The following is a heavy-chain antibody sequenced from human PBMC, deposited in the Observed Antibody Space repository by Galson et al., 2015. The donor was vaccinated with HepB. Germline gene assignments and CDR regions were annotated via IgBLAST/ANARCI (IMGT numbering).Heavy chain of an antibody. V-gene: IGHV4-31*03. CDR2: IYYSGST. CDR1: GGSISSGGYY. CDR3: ARVTSYYYYGMDV. J-gene: IGHJ6*02. D-gene: IGHD2-2*01. Sequence: LSLTCTVSGGSISSGGYYWSWIRQHPGKGLEWIGCIYYSGSTYYNPSLKSRVTISVDTSKNQFSLKLSSVTAADTAVYYCARVTSYYYYGMDVWGQGTTVTVSS.